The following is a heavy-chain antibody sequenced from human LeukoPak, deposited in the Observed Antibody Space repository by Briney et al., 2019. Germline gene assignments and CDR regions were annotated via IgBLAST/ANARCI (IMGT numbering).Heavy chain of an antibody. CDR1: GFTFSSYS. CDR2: ISSSSSYI. CDR3: ARGPGKLRYFDWSLDY. J-gene: IGHJ4*02. D-gene: IGHD3-9*01. Sequence: GGSLRLSCAASGFTFSSYSMNWVRQAPGKGLEWVSSISSSSSYIYYADSVKGRFTISRDNAKNSLYLQMNSLRAEDTAVYYCARGPGKLRYFDWSLDYWGQGTLVTVSS. V-gene: IGHV3-21*01.